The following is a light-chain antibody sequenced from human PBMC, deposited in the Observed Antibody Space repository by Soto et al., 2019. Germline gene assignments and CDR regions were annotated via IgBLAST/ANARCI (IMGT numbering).Light chain of an antibody. Sequence: EIVLTQSPGTLSLSPGERATLSCRASQKITNNFLAWFQQKPGLTPRLLIHGASTRASGVPDRFSGGGSGTDFVLTISRLEPEDFAVYYCQQYGRSPFTFGQGTKLQIK. J-gene: IGKJ2*01. CDR3: QQYGRSPFT. V-gene: IGKV3-20*01. CDR2: GAS. CDR1: QKITNNF.